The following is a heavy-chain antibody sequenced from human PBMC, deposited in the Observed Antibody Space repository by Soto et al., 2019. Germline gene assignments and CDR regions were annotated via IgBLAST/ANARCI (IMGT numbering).Heavy chain of an antibody. CDR2: ISYDGSNK. J-gene: IGHJ6*02. D-gene: IGHD2-2*01. CDR1: GFTFSSYA. Sequence: QVQLVESGGGVVQPGRSLRLSGAASGFTFSSYAMHWVRQAPGKGLEWVAVISYDGSNKYYADSVKGRFTISRDNSKNTLYLQMNSLRAEDTAVYYCARSIVVVPAATGMDVWGQGTTVTVSS. CDR3: ARSIVVVPAATGMDV. V-gene: IGHV3-30-3*01.